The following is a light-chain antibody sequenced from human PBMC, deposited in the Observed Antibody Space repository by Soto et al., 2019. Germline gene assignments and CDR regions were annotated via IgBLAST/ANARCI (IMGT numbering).Light chain of an antibody. CDR2: DAS. Sequence: EIVLTQSPATLSLSPGERATLSCRASQSVSSYLAWYQQKPGQAPRLLISDASNRATGIPARFSGSGSGTDFTLTVSSLEREDFAVYYCQQRSNWLTFGGGTKVEIK. J-gene: IGKJ4*01. V-gene: IGKV3-11*01. CDR3: QQRSNWLT. CDR1: QSVSSY.